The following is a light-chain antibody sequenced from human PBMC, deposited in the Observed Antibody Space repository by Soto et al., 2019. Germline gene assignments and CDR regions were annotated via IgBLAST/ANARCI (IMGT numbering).Light chain of an antibody. CDR2: EVS. Sequence: QSALTQPPSVSGSPGQTVTISCTGTSSDVGSYNRVSWYRQPPGTAPKRMIYEVSNRPSGVPDRLSGSKSGNTDSLTISGLQAEDEADYYCSLYTSSNTYVFGTGTKLTVL. V-gene: IGLV2-18*01. CDR3: SLYTSSNTYV. J-gene: IGLJ1*01. CDR1: SSDVGSYNR.